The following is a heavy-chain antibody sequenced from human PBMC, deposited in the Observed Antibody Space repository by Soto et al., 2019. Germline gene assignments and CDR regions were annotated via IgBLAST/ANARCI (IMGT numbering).Heavy chain of an antibody. CDR1: GFTFSSYS. D-gene: IGHD2-2*01. CDR2: ISSSSSYI. CDR3: ARDGPRYCSSTSCYQPFDY. Sequence: GGSLRLSCAASGFTFSSYSMNWVRQAPGKGLEWVSSISSSSSYIYYADSVKGRFTISRDNAKNSLYLQMNSLRAEDTAVYYCARDGPRYCSSTSCYQPFDYWGQGTLVTVSS. J-gene: IGHJ4*02. V-gene: IGHV3-21*01.